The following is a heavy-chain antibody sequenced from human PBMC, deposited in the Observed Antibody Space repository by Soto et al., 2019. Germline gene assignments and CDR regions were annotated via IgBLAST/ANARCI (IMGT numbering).Heavy chain of an antibody. CDR2: ISYDGSNK. CDR1: GFTFSSYA. CDR3: ARASGPQWLHMMGSFDY. V-gene: IGHV3-30-3*01. D-gene: IGHD6-19*01. J-gene: IGHJ4*02. Sequence: PGGSLRLSCAPSGFTFSSYAMHWVRQAPGQALEWVAVISYDGSNKYYAASVKGRFTISRDNSKNTLYLQMNSLRAEDTAVYYCARASGPQWLHMMGSFDYWGQGTLVTVSS.